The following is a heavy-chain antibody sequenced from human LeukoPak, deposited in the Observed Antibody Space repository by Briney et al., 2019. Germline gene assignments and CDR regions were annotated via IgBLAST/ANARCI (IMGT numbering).Heavy chain of an antibody. V-gene: IGHV1-46*01. CDR1: GYTFTSFW. J-gene: IGHJ5*02. D-gene: IGHD6-13*01. CDR3: ARAPRDSSTMLDR. Sequence: ASVKVSCKASGYTFTSFWIQWVRQAPGQGLEWMGLINPSDGSTTYTHRFQGRDTVTRDTSTSTVYMDLSSLRSEDTAVYYCARAPRDSSTMLDRWGQGTLVTVSS. CDR2: INPSDGST.